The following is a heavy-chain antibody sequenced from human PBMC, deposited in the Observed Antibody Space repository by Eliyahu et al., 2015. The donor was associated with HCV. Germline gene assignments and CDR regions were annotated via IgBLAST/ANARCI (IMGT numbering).Heavy chain of an antibody. CDR2: ISASGGST. Sequence: EVQLLESGGGLVQPGGSLRLSCAASGFTFNSYAMSWVRQAPGKGLEWVSGISASGGSTYYADSVKGRFTISRDNSKNTLYLQMNSLRAEDTAVYYCAKGEAAYCSGGSCYYFDYWGQGTLVTVSS. CDR3: AKGEAAYCSGGSCYYFDY. D-gene: IGHD2-15*01. J-gene: IGHJ4*02. V-gene: IGHV3-23*01. CDR1: GFTFNSYA.